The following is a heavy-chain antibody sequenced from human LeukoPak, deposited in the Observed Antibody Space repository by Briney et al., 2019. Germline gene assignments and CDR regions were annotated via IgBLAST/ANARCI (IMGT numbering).Heavy chain of an antibody. CDR3: ARREKHYYQIDC. CDR2: VNPSGGST. CDR1: AYTFTIDR. Sequence: ASVKVCFNAAAYTFTIDRIRWLREAPGQGLEWMGMVNPSGGSTSYAQKFQGRVTMTRDTSTTTVYMELSSLRSDDTAVFYCARREKHYYQIDCWVQGTLVTVSS. D-gene: IGHD1-26*01. J-gene: IGHJ4*02. V-gene: IGHV1-46*01.